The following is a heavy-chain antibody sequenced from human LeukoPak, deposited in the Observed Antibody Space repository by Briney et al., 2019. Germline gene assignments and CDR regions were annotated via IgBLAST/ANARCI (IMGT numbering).Heavy chain of an antibody. CDR3: ARDRDYGSGIFDY. D-gene: IGHD3-10*01. CDR1: GYTFTGYY. Sequence: GVSVKVSCKASGYTFTGYYMHWVRQAPGQGLEWMGWINPNSGGTTYAQKFQGRVTMTRDTSISTAYMELNRLRSDDTAVYYCARDRDYGSGIFDYWGQGTLVTVSS. CDR2: INPNSGGT. V-gene: IGHV1-2*02. J-gene: IGHJ4*02.